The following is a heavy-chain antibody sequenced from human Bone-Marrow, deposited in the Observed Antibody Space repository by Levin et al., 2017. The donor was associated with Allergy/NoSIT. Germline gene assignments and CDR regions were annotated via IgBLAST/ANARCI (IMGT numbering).Heavy chain of an antibody. D-gene: IGHD3-16*02. CDR2: ISGSSSIV. Sequence: AGGSLRLSCVASGFSFSSYSMNWVRQSPGKGLEWVSYISGSSSIVYFADSVKGRVTISRDNAKNSLYLQMISLSDEDTAVYYCARASFRGGMDVWGQGTTVTVSS. CDR3: ARASFRGGMDV. CDR1: GFSFSSYS. V-gene: IGHV3-48*02. J-gene: IGHJ6*02.